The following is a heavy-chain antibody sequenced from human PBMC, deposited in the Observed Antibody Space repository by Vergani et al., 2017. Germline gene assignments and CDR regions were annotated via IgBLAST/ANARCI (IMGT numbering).Heavy chain of an antibody. CDR2: IYSTGST. Sequence: QVQLEESGPGLVKPSETLSLTCTVSGGSFNTYYWSWIRQSPGKGLEWIGYIYSTGSTNYNPSLNSRVTMSVDTSKNQFSLKLRSVTAADTAVYFCARVMYRDEASTGYRLEAMDIWGKGTTVTISS. D-gene: IGHD3-9*01. V-gene: IGHV4-59*13. CDR3: ARVMYRDEASTGYRLEAMDI. CDR1: GGSFNTYY. J-gene: IGHJ6*04.